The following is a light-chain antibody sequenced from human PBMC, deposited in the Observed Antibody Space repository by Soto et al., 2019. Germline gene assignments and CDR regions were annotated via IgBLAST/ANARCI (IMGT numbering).Light chain of an antibody. J-gene: IGKJ4*01. CDR3: LQDYSYPS. V-gene: IGKV1-6*01. CDR2: AAS. Sequence: ALQMTQSPSSLSASVGDRVTITCRASQGIRNDLGWYQQKPGKAPKLLIYAASSLQSGVPSRFSGSGSDTDFTLAISSLQPEDFATYYCLQDYSYPSFGGGTKVEIK. CDR1: QGIRND.